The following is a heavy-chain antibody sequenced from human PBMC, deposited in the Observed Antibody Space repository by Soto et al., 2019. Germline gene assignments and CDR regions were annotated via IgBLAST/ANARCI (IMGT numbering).Heavy chain of an antibody. CDR1: GGTFSSYA. J-gene: IGHJ5*02. D-gene: IGHD3-10*01. Sequence: QVQLVQYGAQVRKPGSSVKVSCRASGGTFSSYAISWVRQAPGQGLGWMGGIIPLFDTPNYAQKFQGRVTITADEPTSTAYMELSSLRTEHTAVYFCSRSPGFVVRSVILTCGRLDPWGQGTLVTVSS. CDR2: IIPLFDTP. V-gene: IGHV1-69*01. CDR3: SRSPGFVVRSVILTCGRLDP.